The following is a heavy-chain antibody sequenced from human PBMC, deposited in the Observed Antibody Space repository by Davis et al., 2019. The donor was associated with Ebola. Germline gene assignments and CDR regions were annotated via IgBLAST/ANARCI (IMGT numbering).Heavy chain of an antibody. Sequence: PGGSLRLSCAGSGFTFSTYAMTWVRQAPGKGLEWVSRISGSGGDPHYADSVKGRFTISRDNSKNTLYLQMNSLRADDTAVFYCAKRATVKVAGANYYNAMDVWGKGTTVTVSS. J-gene: IGHJ6*04. D-gene: IGHD6-19*01. CDR1: GFTFSTYA. CDR2: ISGSGGDP. V-gene: IGHV3-23*01. CDR3: AKRATVKVAGANYYNAMDV.